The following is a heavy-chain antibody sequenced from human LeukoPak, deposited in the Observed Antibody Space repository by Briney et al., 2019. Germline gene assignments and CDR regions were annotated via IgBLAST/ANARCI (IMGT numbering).Heavy chain of an antibody. CDR1: GGSIRSSNHY. Sequence: SETLSLTCAVSGGSIRSSNHYWSWIRQPPGKGLEWIGYIYYRVTSDYNPSLKSRVTMSVDMSTRQISLKLSSVTAADTAVYYCARAVGGDGSGSLWGPGTLVTVSS. CDR2: IYYRVTS. J-gene: IGHJ4*02. D-gene: IGHD3-10*01. CDR3: ARAVGGDGSGSL. V-gene: IGHV4-61*05.